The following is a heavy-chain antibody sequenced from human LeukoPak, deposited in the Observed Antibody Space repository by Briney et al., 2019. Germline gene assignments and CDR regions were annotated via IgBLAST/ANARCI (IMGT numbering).Heavy chain of an antibody. J-gene: IGHJ4*02. CDR2: IYTGGIT. CDR1: GFTVSSNY. D-gene: IGHD5-24*01. CDR3: ARGRVGGDGYPLCFDY. V-gene: IGHV3-66*01. Sequence: SGGSLRLSCAASGFTVSSNYMGWVRQAPGKGLEWVSLIYTGGITDYADSVKARFTISRDSSKNTLYLQLNSLRAEDTAVYYCARGRVGGDGYPLCFDYWGQGTLVTVSS.